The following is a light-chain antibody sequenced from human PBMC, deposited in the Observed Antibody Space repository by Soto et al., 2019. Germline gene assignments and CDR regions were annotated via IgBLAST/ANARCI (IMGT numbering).Light chain of an antibody. CDR3: SSQTPSGPCV. CDR2: GDS. Sequence: QSVLTQPASVSGSPGQTITIACTGTSSDVGGYNYLGWYQQHPGKAPKVMIYGDSNRPSGGSNRFSGSKSGNAASLTSSGLQAENEADYLCSSQTPSGPCVCVVGTTLPVL. J-gene: IGLJ3*02. CDR1: SSDVGGYNY. V-gene: IGLV2-14*01.